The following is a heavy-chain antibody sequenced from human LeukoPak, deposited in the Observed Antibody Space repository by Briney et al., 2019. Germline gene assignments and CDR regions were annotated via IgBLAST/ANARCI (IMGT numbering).Heavy chain of an antibody. V-gene: IGHV1-46*01. CDR3: AKDWSYQGNYYYMDV. D-gene: IGHD1-26*01. Sequence: ASVKVSCKASGYTFTSYYMHWVRQAPGQGLEWMGIINPSGGSTSYAQKFQGRVTMTRDTSTSTVYMELSSLRSEDTAVYYCAKDWSYQGNYYYMDVWGKGTTVTISS. J-gene: IGHJ6*03. CDR1: GYTFTSYY. CDR2: INPSGGST.